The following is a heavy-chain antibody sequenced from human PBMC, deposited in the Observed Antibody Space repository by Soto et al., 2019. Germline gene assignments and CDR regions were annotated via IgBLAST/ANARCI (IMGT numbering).Heavy chain of an antibody. D-gene: IGHD1-1*01. Sequence: QVHLQESGPGLVKPSGTLSLICVVSGDSLKTDHWWTWVRQPPGKGLEWIGEIYDGGDTNYNPSLESRLSLSVDKSKRQFSLRMTSVTAADTATSYCAGAVGRRTVPDHWGQGTLVTVSS. CDR3: AGAVGRRTVPDH. J-gene: IGHJ4*02. CDR1: GDSLKTDHW. V-gene: IGHV4-4*02. CDR2: IYDGGDT.